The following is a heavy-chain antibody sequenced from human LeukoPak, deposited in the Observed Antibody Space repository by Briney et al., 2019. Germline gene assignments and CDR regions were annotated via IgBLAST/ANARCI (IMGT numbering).Heavy chain of an antibody. D-gene: IGHD3-22*01. V-gene: IGHV4-30-4*08. CDR2: IYYSGGT. J-gene: IGHJ3*02. CDR1: GGSISSGDYY. CDR3: ARVVVIQDAFDI. Sequence: SQTLSLTCTVSGGSISSGDYYWSWIRQPPGKGLEWIGYIYYSGGTYYNPSLKSRVTISVDTSKNQFSLKLSSVAAADTAVYYCARVVVIQDAFDIWGQGTMVTVSS.